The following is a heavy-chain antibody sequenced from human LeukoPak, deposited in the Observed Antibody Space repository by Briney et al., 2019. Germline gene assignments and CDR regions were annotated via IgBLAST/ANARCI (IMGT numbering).Heavy chain of an antibody. Sequence: SETLSLTCTVSGGSISSYYWSWIRQPPGKGLEWIEYIYYSGSTNYNPSLKSRVSISVDTSKNQFSLKLSPVTAADTAVYYCARGYTAILDAFDIWGQGTMVTVSS. V-gene: IGHV4-59*01. J-gene: IGHJ3*02. D-gene: IGHD5-18*01. CDR2: IYYSGST. CDR1: GGSISSYY. CDR3: ARGYTAILDAFDI.